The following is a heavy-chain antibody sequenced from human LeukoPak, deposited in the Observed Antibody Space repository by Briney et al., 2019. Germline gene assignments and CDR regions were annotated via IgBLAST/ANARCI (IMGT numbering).Heavy chain of an antibody. D-gene: IGHD3-22*01. V-gene: IGHV1-24*01. Sequence: GASVKVSCKVSGYTLTELSMHWVRQAPGKGLEWMGGFDPEDGETIYAQKFQGRVTMTEDTSTDTAYMELSSLRYEDTAVYYCATGYYDSSGPDYWGQGTLVTVSS. J-gene: IGHJ4*02. CDR2: FDPEDGET. CDR1: GYTLTELS. CDR3: ATGYYDSSGPDY.